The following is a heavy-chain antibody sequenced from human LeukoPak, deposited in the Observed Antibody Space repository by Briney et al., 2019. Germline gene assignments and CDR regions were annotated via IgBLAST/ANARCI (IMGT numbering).Heavy chain of an antibody. CDR2: KNPNSGNT. Sequence: ASVTVSCKASGYTFTSYDINWVRQATGQGLEWMGWKNPNSGNTGYAQKFQGRVTMTRNTSISTAYMELSSLRSEDTAVYYCARGYCSSTSCYFDISRGPVPGDAFDIWGQGTMVTVSS. CDR1: GYTFTSYD. J-gene: IGHJ3*02. CDR3: ARGYCSSTSCYFDISRGPVPGDAFDI. D-gene: IGHD2-2*01. V-gene: IGHV1-8*01.